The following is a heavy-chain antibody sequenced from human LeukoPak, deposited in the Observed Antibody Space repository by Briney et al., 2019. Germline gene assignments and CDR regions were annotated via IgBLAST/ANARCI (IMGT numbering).Heavy chain of an antibody. CDR2: ISGSGGST. V-gene: IGHV3-23*01. CDR3: ARAVADGMDV. J-gene: IGHJ6*02. Sequence: GGSPRLSCAAPGFTLSSYAMSSVRQAPGKGLEWVSAISGSGGSTYYADSVKGRFTISRDNSKNTLYLQMNSLGAEDTAVYYCARAVADGMDVWGQGTTVSVSS. D-gene: IGHD4-23*01. CDR1: GFTLSSYA.